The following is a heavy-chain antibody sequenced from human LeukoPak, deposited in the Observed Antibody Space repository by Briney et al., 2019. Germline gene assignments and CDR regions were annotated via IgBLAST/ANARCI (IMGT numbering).Heavy chain of an antibody. CDR3: ARVGYGSGSYYLQDYYYYYYMDV. CDR1: GYTFTSYG. J-gene: IGHJ6*03. D-gene: IGHD3-10*01. Sequence: ASVKVSCKASGYTFTSYGISWVRQAPGQGLEWMGWISAYNGNTNYAQKLQGRVTITTDTSTSTAYMELRSLRSDDTAVYYCARVGYGSGSYYLQDYYYYYYMDVWGKGTTVTVSS. CDR2: ISAYNGNT. V-gene: IGHV1-18*01.